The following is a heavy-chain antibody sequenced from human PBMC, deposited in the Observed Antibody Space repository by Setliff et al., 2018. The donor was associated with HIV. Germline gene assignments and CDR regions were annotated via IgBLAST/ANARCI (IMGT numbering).Heavy chain of an antibody. CDR1: GGSISSGGYY. D-gene: IGHD2-21*01. J-gene: IGHJ3*02. Sequence: SETLSLTCTASGGSISSGGYYWSWIRQHPGKGLEWIGYIFYSGSTYYNPSLKSRITISVDTPKNQFSLKLRSVTAADTAVYYCARDSSGPSVVWYAFDIWGQGTMVTV. V-gene: IGHV4-31*03. CDR3: ARDSSGPSVVWYAFDI. CDR2: IFYSGST.